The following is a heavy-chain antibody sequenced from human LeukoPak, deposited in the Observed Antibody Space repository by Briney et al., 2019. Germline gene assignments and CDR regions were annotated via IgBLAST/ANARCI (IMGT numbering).Heavy chain of an antibody. J-gene: IGHJ6*03. Sequence: SETLSLTCTVSGDSISSGDYYWSWIRQPPGKGLEWIGYICYSGSTNYNPSLKSRVTISVDTSKNQFSLKLSSVTAADTAVYYCARSVEGYCRGGSCYYYSYYMDVWGKGTTVTVSS. CDR3: ARSVEGYCRGGSCYYYSYYMDV. CDR1: GDSISSGDYY. D-gene: IGHD2-15*01. CDR2: ICYSGST. V-gene: IGHV4-61*08.